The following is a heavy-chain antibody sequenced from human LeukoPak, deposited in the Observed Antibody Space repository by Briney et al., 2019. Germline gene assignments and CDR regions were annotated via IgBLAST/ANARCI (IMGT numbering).Heavy chain of an antibody. CDR2: IYYSGST. CDR3: ARGAGPFRRQPFDY. CDR1: GDSISSSSYY. D-gene: IGHD6-13*01. V-gene: IGHV4-39*07. J-gene: IGHJ4*02. Sequence: SETLSLTCTVSGDSISSSSYYWGWIRQPPGKGLEWIGSIYYSGSTYYNPSLKSRVTISVDTSKNQFSLKLSSVTAADTAVYYCARGAGPFRRQPFDYWGQGTLVTVSS.